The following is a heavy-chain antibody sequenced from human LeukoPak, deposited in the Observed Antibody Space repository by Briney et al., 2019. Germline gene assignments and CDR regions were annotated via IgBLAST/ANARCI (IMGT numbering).Heavy chain of an antibody. CDR2: IIPIFGTA. V-gene: IGHV1-69*13. D-gene: IGHD6-6*01. Sequence: ASVKVSCKASGGTLSSYAISWLRQALGEGLEWMGGIIPIFGTANYAQKFQGRVTITADESTSTAYMELSSLRSEDTAVYYCATRAADIATRPAYYYYYMDVWGKGTTVTVSS. CDR3: ATRAADIATRPAYYYYYMDV. J-gene: IGHJ6*03. CDR1: GGTLSSYA.